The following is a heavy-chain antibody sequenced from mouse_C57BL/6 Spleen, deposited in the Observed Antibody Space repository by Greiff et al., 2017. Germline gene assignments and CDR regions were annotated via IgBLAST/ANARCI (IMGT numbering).Heavy chain of an antibody. D-gene: IGHD2-4*01. CDR3: ARQGDYDYNYYAMDY. Sequence: EVKLMESGGGLVKPGGSLKLSCAASGFTFSSYTMSWVRQTPEKRLEWVATISGGGGNTYYPDSVKGRFTISRDNAKNTLYLQMSSLRSEDTALYYCARQGDYDYNYYAMDYWGQGTSVTVSS. V-gene: IGHV5-9*01. CDR2: ISGGGGNT. CDR1: GFTFSSYT. J-gene: IGHJ4*01.